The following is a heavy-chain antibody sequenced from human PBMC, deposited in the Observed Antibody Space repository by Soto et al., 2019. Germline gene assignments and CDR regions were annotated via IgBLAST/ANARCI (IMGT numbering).Heavy chain of an antibody. J-gene: IGHJ2*01. CDR1: GGSFSGYY. V-gene: IGHV4-34*01. Sequence: SETLSLTCAVYGGSFSGYYWSWIRQPPGKGLEWIGEINHSGSTNYNPSLKSRVTISVDTSKNQFSLKLSSVTAADTAVYYCARHYDLWGRGTLVTVSS. CDR2: INHSGST. CDR3: ARHYDL.